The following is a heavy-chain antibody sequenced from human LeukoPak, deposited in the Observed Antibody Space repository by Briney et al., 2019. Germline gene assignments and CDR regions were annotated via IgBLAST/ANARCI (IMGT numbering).Heavy chain of an antibody. J-gene: IGHJ6*02. CDR1: GYTFTSYG. Sequence: GASVKVSCKASGYTFTSYGISWVRQAPGQGLEWMGWISAYNGNTNYAQKLQGRVTMTTDTSTSTAYMELRSLRSDDTAVYYCARVVTIFGVVKYYYYGMDVWGQGTTVTVSS. D-gene: IGHD3-3*01. V-gene: IGHV1-18*01. CDR2: ISAYNGNT. CDR3: ARVVTIFGVVKYYYYGMDV.